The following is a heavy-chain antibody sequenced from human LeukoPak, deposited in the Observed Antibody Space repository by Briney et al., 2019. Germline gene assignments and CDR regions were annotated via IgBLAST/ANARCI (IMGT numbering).Heavy chain of an antibody. CDR2: MYYSGNT. Sequence: KPSETLSLTCTVSGASISSYYWNWIRQPPGRGLEWIGYMYYSGNTNYSPSLKSRVTISIDTSKNQLSLKLSSVTAADTAVYYCARVGFGNTPHPIDYWGQGTLVTVSS. D-gene: IGHD4-23*01. CDR3: ARVGFGNTPHPIDY. V-gene: IGHV4-59*01. J-gene: IGHJ4*02. CDR1: GASISSYY.